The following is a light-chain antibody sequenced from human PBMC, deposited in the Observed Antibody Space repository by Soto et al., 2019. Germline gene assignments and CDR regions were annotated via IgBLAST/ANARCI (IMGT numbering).Light chain of an antibody. CDR2: DVS. V-gene: IGKV2D-29*01. Sequence: DIVMTQTPLTLSVTAGQPASISCQSRQSLVHSDGKTYLYWYQQQPGQPPQLLIYDVSNRFSGVPDRFSGSRSGTTVTLKISRVEAEDDGVYYCSQSIQFPFITFGQGTKLDIK. CDR1: QSLVHSDGKTY. J-gene: IGKJ1*01. CDR3: SQSIQFPFIT.